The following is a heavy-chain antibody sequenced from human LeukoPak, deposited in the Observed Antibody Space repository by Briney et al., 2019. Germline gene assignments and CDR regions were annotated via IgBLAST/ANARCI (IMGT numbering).Heavy chain of an antibody. J-gene: IGHJ4*02. CDR2: IYYSGST. CDR1: GGSISSYY. V-gene: IGHV4-59*01. CDR3: ARGYFYDSSGYYPFDY. Sequence: PSETLSLTCSVSGGSISSYYWSWIRQPPGKGLEWIGYIYYSGSTIYNPSLKSRITISVDTSKNQFSLKLSSVTAAGTAVYYCARGYFYDSSGYYPFDYWGQGALVTVSS. D-gene: IGHD3-22*01.